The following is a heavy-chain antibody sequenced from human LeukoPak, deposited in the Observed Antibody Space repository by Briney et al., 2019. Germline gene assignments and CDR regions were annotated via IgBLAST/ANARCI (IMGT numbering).Heavy chain of an antibody. CDR1: GFTFSSYA. CDR3: AKVWHTMVRIGYFDY. Sequence: PGGSLRLSCAASGFTFSSYAMSWVRQAPGKGLEWVSAISGSGGSTYYADSVKGRFTISRDNSKNTLCLQMNSLRAEDTAVYYCAKVWHTMVRIGYFDYWGQGTLVTVSS. V-gene: IGHV3-23*01. J-gene: IGHJ4*02. D-gene: IGHD3-10*01. CDR2: ISGSGGST.